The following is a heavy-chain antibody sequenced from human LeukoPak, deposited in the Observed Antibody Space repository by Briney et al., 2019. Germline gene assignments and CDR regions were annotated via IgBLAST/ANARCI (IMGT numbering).Heavy chain of an antibody. CDR1: GYTFTGYY. V-gene: IGHV1-2*02. D-gene: IGHD3-10*01. J-gene: IGHJ4*02. CDR3: ARTQGFGEFLYYFDY. Sequence: ASVKVSCKASGYTFTGYYMHWVRQAPGQGLEWMGWINPNSGGTNYAQKFQGRVTMTRDTSISTAYMELSRLRSDDTAVYYCARTQGFGEFLYYFDYWGQGTLVTVSS. CDR2: INPNSGGT.